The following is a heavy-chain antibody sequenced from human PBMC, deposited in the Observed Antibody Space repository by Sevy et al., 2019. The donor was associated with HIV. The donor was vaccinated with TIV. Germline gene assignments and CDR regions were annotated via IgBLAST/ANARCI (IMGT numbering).Heavy chain of an antibody. CDR1: GFTFSSYD. CDR3: AKDLEQQLGPEY. Sequence: GGSLRLSCAASGFTFSSYDMSWVRQAPGKGLEWVSGISPTGGTTHYAESVKGRFIISRDNSKKTLFLQMNSLRAEDTAPYYCAKDLEQQLGPEYWGQGTQVTVSS. V-gene: IGHV3-23*01. D-gene: IGHD6-13*01. CDR2: ISPTGGTT. J-gene: IGHJ4*02.